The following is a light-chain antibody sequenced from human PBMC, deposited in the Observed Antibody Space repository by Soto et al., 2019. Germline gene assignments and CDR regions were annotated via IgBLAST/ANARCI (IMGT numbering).Light chain of an antibody. CDR2: ENN. V-gene: IGLV1-51*02. CDR3: GTLDSSLSAFV. J-gene: IGLJ1*01. CDR1: SSNIGNNY. Sequence: QSVLTQPPSVSAAPGQRVTISCSGSSSNIGNNYVSWYQQLPGTAPKLLIYENNKRPSGIPDRFSGSKSGTSATLDITGLQTGDEADYYCGTLDSSLSAFVFGTGTKVTVL.